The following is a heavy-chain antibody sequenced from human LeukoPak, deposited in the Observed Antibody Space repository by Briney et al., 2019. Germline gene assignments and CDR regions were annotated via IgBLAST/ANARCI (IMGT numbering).Heavy chain of an antibody. J-gene: IGHJ5*02. V-gene: IGHV4-59*01. CDR2: IYYSGTT. CDR3: ARDSSSWYWFDP. CDR1: GGSISSYY. Sequence: SETLSLTCTVSGGSISSYYWSWIRQPPGKGPEWIGYIYYSGTTNYNPSLKSRVTISVDTSKNQFSLKLSSVTAADTAVYYCARDSSSWYWFDPWGQGTLVTVSS. D-gene: IGHD6-13*01.